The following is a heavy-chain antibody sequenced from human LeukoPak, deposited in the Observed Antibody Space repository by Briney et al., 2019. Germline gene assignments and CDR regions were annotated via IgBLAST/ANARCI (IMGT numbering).Heavy chain of an antibody. D-gene: IGHD6-13*01. Sequence: SVKVSCKASGYTFTSYYMHWVRQAPGRGLEWMGIINPNGGSTSYAQKLQGRVTMTRDTSTSTVYMELSSLRSEDTAVYYCARGDQIAAAGRNWYFDLWGRGTLVTGSS. CDR2: INPNGGST. J-gene: IGHJ2*01. CDR3: ARGDQIAAAGRNWYFDL. V-gene: IGHV1-46*01. CDR1: GYTFTSYY.